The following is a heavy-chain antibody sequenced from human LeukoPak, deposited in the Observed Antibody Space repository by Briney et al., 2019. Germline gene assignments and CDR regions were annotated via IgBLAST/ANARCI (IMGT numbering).Heavy chain of an antibody. D-gene: IGHD6-13*01. CDR2: INLDGSER. Sequence: GSLRLFCAASGFTFSGHSMTWVQQAPGKGLEWVANINLDGSERFYVDFVKGRFTISRDNADNSMYLQMNSLRAEDTAVYYCGRVIAGAIDYWGQGTLVTVSS. V-gene: IGHV3-7*01. CDR3: GRVIAGAIDY. CDR1: GFTFSGHS. J-gene: IGHJ4*02.